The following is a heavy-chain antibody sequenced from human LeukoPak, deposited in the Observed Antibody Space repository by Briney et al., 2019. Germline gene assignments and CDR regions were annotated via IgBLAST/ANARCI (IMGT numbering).Heavy chain of an antibody. CDR2: IWYDGSNK. J-gene: IGHJ4*02. D-gene: IGHD5-18*01. Sequence: GGSLRLSCAASGFTFSSYGMHWVRQAPGKGLEWVAVIWYDGSNKYYADFVKGRFTISRDNSKNTLYLQMNSLRAEDTAVYYCAKDPGDVDTAMMFDYWDQGTLVTVSS. CDR1: GFTFSSYG. V-gene: IGHV3-33*06. CDR3: AKDPGDVDTAMMFDY.